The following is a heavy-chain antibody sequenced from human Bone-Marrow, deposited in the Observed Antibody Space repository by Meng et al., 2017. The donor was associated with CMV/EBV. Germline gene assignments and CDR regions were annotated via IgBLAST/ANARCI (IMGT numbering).Heavy chain of an antibody. CDR3: AKDSHPYQLLFTHYFSY. Sequence: GGSLRLSCAASGFTFSSYGMHWVRQAPGKGLEWVAFIRYDGSNKYYADSVKGRFTISRDNSKNTLYLQMNSLRAEDTAVYYCAKDSHPYQLLFTHYFSYFLQGTLVTVSS. J-gene: IGHJ4*02. CDR2: IRYDGSNK. V-gene: IGHV3-30*02. CDR1: GFTFSSYG. D-gene: IGHD2-2*01.